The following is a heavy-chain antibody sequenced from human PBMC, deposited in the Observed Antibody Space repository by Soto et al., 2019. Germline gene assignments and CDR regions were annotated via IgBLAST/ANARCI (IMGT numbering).Heavy chain of an antibody. CDR1: GFTFSNYA. CDR2: FSGSVSAT. Sequence: LRLSCAASGFTFSNYAMSWVRQAPGKGLEWVSAFSGSVSATYYADSVKGRFTISRDNSKNSLYLQMNSLRAEDTALYYCAKGVSSGGHDHDAFDVSGQGTMVTVSS. V-gene: IGHV3-23*01. D-gene: IGHD5-12*01. J-gene: IGHJ3*01. CDR3: AKGVSSGGHDHDAFDV.